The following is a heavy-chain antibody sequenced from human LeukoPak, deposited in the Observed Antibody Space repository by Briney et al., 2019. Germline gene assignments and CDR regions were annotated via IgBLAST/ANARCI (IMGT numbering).Heavy chain of an antibody. CDR3: ARYGVGMIVVDDAFDI. D-gene: IGHD3-22*01. CDR1: GGSISSYY. CDR2: IYYSGST. V-gene: IGHV4-59*01. J-gene: IGHJ3*02. Sequence: SETLSLTCTVSGGSISSYYWSWIRQPPGKGLEWIGYIYYSGSTNYNPSLKSRVTISVDTSKNQFSLKLSSVTAADTAVYYCARYGVGMIVVDDAFDIWGQGTMVTVSS.